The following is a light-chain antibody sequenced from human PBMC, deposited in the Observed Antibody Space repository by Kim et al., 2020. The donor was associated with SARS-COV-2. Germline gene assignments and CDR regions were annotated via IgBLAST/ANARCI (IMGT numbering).Light chain of an antibody. CDR1: QSVSSN. J-gene: IGKJ2*02. Sequence: EIVMTQSPATLSVSPGERATLSCRASQSVSSNLAWYQQKPGQAPRLLIYGASTRATGIPARFSGSGSGTEFTLTISSLQSEDFAVYYCQQYNNWPCTFGQGPKLEI. CDR3: QQYNNWPCT. CDR2: GAS. V-gene: IGKV3-15*01.